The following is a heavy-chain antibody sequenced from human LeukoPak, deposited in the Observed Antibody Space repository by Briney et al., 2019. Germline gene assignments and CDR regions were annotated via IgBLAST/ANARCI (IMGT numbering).Heavy chain of an antibody. D-gene: IGHD3-10*01. CDR2: INHSGST. V-gene: IGHV4-34*01. CDR3: ARLRFGYYYMDV. CDR1: GGSFSGYY. J-gene: IGHJ6*03. Sequence: SETLSLTCAVYGGSFSGYYWSWIRQPPGEGLEWIGEINHSGSTNYNPSLKSRVTISVDTSKNQFSLKLSSVTAADTAVYYCARLRFGYYYMDVWGKGTTVTISS.